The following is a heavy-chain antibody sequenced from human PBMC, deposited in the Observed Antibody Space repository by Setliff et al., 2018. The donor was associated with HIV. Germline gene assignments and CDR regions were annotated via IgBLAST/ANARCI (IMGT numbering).Heavy chain of an antibody. CDR2: IYYSGGT. D-gene: IGHD6-13*01. V-gene: IGHV4-59*11. CDR1: GGSISSHY. J-gene: IGHJ4*02. Sequence: LSLTCTVSGGSISSHYWSWIRQPPGKGLEWIGYIYYSGGTQYNPSLMSRLTMSVDSSKNQFSLSLSSVTAADTAVYYCARLPDINSWPFDYWARGTLVTVSS. CDR3: ARLPDINSWPFDY.